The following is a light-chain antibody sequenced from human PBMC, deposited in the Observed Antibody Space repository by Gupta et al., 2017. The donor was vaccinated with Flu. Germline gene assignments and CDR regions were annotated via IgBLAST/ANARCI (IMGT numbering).Light chain of an antibody. J-gene: IGKJ4*01. Sequence: DIQMTQSPSSLSASVGDRVTITCQASQDISNYLNWYQQKPGKAPKLLIYDASNLETGVPARFSGSGSGTXFTFTIXSLQPEDFATYYCQQDDKLPNTFGXGTKVEIK. CDR1: QDISNY. V-gene: IGKV1-33*01. CDR2: DAS. CDR3: QQDDKLPNT.